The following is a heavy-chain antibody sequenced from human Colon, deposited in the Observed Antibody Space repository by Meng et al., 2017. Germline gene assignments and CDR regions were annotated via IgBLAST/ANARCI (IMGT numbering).Heavy chain of an antibody. CDR1: GFIFSNYW. CDR2: INTDGSIT. D-gene: IGHD3-16*01. Sequence: GGSLRLSCAASGFIFSNYWMHWVRQVPGKGLVWVSRINTDGSITTHADSVKGRFTMSRDNARNTLYLQMNSLRVEDTAVYYCVRGLGADWGEGNLVNVSS. CDR3: VRGLGAD. V-gene: IGHV3-74*01. J-gene: IGHJ4*02.